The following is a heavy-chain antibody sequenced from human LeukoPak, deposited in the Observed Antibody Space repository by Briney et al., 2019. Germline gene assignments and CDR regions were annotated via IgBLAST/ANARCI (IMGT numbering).Heavy chain of an antibody. CDR3: ARSLRDYYDSSGYYSPYYFDY. Sequence: ASVKVSCKASGYTFTSYGISWVRQAPGQGLEWMGWISAYNGNTNYAQKLQGRVTMTTDTPTSTAYMELRSLRSDDTAVYCCARSLRDYYDSSGYYSPYYFDYWGQGTLVTVSS. D-gene: IGHD3-22*01. J-gene: IGHJ4*02. V-gene: IGHV1-18*01. CDR1: GYTFTSYG. CDR2: ISAYNGNT.